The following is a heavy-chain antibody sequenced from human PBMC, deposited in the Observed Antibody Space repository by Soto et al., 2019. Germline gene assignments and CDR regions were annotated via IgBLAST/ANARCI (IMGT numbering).Heavy chain of an antibody. J-gene: IGHJ4*02. CDR3: ARGRYYYDSSGPNTGVVDY. V-gene: IGHV1-69*13. CDR1: GGTFSSYA. Sequence: SVKVSCKASGGTFSSYAISWVRQAPGQGLEWMGGIIPIFGTANYAQKFQGRVTITADESTSTAYMELSSLRSEDTAVYYCARGRYYYDSSGPNTGVVDYWGQGTLVTVSS. D-gene: IGHD3-22*01. CDR2: IIPIFGTA.